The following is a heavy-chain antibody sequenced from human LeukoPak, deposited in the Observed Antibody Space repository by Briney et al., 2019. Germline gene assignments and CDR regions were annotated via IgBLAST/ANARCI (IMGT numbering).Heavy chain of an antibody. CDR3: ATPPVWFGEFMSGNSILGYFQD. V-gene: IGHV1-24*01. Sequence: ASVKVSCKISGHTLTELSIHWVRQAPGKGLEWMGGFDTQEGETIFAQNFQGRVTMTEDTSSDTAYMELSSLTSEDTAVYCCATPPVWFGEFMSGNSILGYFQDWGQGTLVTVSS. CDR2: FDTQEGET. J-gene: IGHJ1*01. CDR1: GHTLTELS. D-gene: IGHD3-10*01.